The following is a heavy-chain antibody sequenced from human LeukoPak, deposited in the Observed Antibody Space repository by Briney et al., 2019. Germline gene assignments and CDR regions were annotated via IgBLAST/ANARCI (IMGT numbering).Heavy chain of an antibody. CDR3: AGVPGGQLVREYYFDY. CDR1: GYTFTSYA. V-gene: IGHV7-4-1*02. D-gene: IGHD6-13*01. CDR2: INTNTGNP. Sequence: ASVKVSCKASGYTFTSYAMNWVRQAPGQGLEWMGWINTNTGNPTYAQGFTGRFVFSLDTSVSTAYLQISSLKAEDTAVYYCAGVPGGQLVREYYFDYWGQGTLVTVSS. J-gene: IGHJ4*02.